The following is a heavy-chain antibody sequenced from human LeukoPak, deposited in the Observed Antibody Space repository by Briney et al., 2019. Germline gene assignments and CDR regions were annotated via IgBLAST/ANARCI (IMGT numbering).Heavy chain of an antibody. CDR2: ISDSGGRT. CDR3: ARGHQFAYAYYYMDV. D-gene: IGHD3-16*01. Sequence: PGGSLRLSCVASGFTFSSYAMSWVRQAPGKGLEWVSSISDSGGRTYHADSVKGRLTISRDNSKNTLFLQMNSLRAEDTAVYYCARGHQFAYAYYYMDVWGKGTTVTVSS. V-gene: IGHV3-23*01. J-gene: IGHJ6*03. CDR1: GFTFSSYA.